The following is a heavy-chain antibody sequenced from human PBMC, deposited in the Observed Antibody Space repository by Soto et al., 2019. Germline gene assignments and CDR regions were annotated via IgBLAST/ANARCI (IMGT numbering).Heavy chain of an antibody. CDR2: IIPIFGTA. D-gene: IGHD4-17*01. Sequence: SVKLSCKASGGTFSSNAISWVRQAPGQGLEWMGGIIPIFGTANYAQKFQGRVTITADESTSTAYMELSSLRSEDTAVYYCARDPTVTTIDAFDIWGQGTMVTVS. CDR1: GGTFSSNA. V-gene: IGHV1-69*13. J-gene: IGHJ3*02. CDR3: ARDPTVTTIDAFDI.